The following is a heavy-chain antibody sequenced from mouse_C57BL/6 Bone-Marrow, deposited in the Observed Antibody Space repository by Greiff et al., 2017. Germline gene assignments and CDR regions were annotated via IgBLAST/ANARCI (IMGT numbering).Heavy chain of an antibody. V-gene: IGHV1-61*01. Sequence: VQLQQPGAELVRPGSSVKLSCKASGYTFTSYWMDWVKQRPGQGLEWIGNIYPSDSETHYNQKFKDKATLTVDKSSSTAYMQLSSLTSEDSAVYYCARIGSGYNYYAMDYWGQGTSVTVTS. J-gene: IGHJ4*01. D-gene: IGHD1-1*01. CDR1: GYTFTSYW. CDR2: IYPSDSET. CDR3: ARIGSGYNYYAMDY.